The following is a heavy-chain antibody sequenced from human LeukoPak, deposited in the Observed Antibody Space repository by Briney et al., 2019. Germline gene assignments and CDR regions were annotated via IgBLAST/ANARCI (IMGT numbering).Heavy chain of an antibody. Sequence: SVKVSCKASGGTFSSYAISWERQAPGQGLEWMGGIIPIFGTANYAQKFQGRVTITADESTSTAYMELSSLRSEDTAVYYCARAYYYDSSGYYEYYFDYWGQGTLVTVS. J-gene: IGHJ4*02. CDR3: ARAYYYDSSGYYEYYFDY. V-gene: IGHV1-69*01. D-gene: IGHD3-22*01. CDR1: GGTFSSYA. CDR2: IIPIFGTA.